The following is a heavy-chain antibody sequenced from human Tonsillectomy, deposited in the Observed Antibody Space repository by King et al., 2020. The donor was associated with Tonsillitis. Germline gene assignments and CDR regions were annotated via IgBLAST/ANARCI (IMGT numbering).Heavy chain of an antibody. Sequence: VQLVESGAEVKKPGASVKVSCKASGYTFTGYYMHWVRQAPGQGLEWMGWINPNSGGTNYAQKFQGRVTMTRGTSISTAYMELSKLRSDDTAVYYCARVGIWYYYGMDVWGQGTTVTVSS. CDR1: GYTFTGYY. CDR2: INPNSGGT. J-gene: IGHJ6*02. CDR3: ARVGIWYYYGMDV. D-gene: IGHD1-14*01. V-gene: IGHV1-2*02.